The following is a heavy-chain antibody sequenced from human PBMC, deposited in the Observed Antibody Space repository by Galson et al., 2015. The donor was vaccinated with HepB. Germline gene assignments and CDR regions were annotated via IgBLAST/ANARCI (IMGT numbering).Heavy chain of an antibody. CDR3: ARGRYSASP. CDR1: GFIFSGDW. CDR2: IKRDGSEK. Sequence: SLRLSCAASGFIFSGDWMSWVRQAPGKGLEWVANIKRDGSEKYYVDPVKGRFTISRDNAKNSLFLQMNSLRAEDTAVYYCARGRYSASPWGQGALVTVSS. V-gene: IGHV3-7*01. J-gene: IGHJ5*02. D-gene: IGHD1-26*01.